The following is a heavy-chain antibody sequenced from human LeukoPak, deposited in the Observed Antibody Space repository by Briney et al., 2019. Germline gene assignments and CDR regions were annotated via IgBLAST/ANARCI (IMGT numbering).Heavy chain of an antibody. V-gene: IGHV4-30-4*08. CDR3: ARETIIVGATANWFDP. CDR1: GGSISSGDYY. D-gene: IGHD1-26*01. J-gene: IGHJ5*02. CDR2: IYYSGST. Sequence: KASQTLSLTCTVSGGSISSGDYYWSWIRQPPGKGLEWIGYIYYSGSTYYNPSLKSRVTISVDTSKNQFSLKLSSVTAADTAVYYCARETIIVGATANWFDPWGQGTLVTVSS.